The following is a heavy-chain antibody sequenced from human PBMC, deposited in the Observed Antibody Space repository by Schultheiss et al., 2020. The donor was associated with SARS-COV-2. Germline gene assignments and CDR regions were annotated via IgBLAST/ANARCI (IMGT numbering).Heavy chain of an antibody. CDR2: IYYSGST. Sequence: SETLSLTCAVSGYSISSGYYWSWIRQYPGKGLEWIGYIYYSGSTYYNPSLKSRVTISVDTSKNQFSLKLSSVTAADTAVYYCARTIRITIFGVVQYFDYWGQGTLVTVSS. D-gene: IGHD3-3*01. V-gene: IGHV4-31*11. J-gene: IGHJ4*02. CDR3: ARTIRITIFGVVQYFDY. CDR1: GYSISSGYY.